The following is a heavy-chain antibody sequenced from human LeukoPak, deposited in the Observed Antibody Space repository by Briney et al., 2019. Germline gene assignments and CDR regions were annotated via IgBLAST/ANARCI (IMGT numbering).Heavy chain of an antibody. CDR2: IYTSGSP. Sequence: SETLSLTCTVSGGSISSYYWSWIRQPAGKGLEWIGRIYTSGSPNYNPSLKSRVTMSVDTSKNQFSLKLSSVTAADTAVYYCARDTHYCSGGSCYSEWGQGTLVTVSS. CDR3: ARDTHYCSGGSCYSE. D-gene: IGHD2-15*01. J-gene: IGHJ4*02. V-gene: IGHV4-4*07. CDR1: GGSISSYY.